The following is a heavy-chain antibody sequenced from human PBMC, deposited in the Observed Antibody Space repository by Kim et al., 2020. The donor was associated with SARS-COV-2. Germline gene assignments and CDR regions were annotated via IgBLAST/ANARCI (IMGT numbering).Heavy chain of an antibody. J-gene: IGHJ6*02. V-gene: IGHV4-59*01. CDR1: GGSISSYY. CDR2: IYYSGST. D-gene: IGHD3-16*01. CDR3: ARAPGKFGDYYYGMDV. Sequence: SETLSLTCTVSGGSISSYYWSWIRQPPGKGLEWIGYIYYSGSTNYNPSLKSRVTISVDTSKNQFSLKLSSVTAADTAVYYCARAPGKFGDYYYGMDVWGQGTTVTVSS.